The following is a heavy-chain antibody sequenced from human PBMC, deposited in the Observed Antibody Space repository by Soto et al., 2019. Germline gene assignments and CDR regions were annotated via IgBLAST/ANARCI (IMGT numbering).Heavy chain of an antibody. Sequence: EVQLVESGGGLVKPGGSLRLSCAASGFTFRSYAMNWVRQAPGKGLEWVSGISSNGGSTYYADPVKGRFTISRDISKNMLYLQINSLRAEDTALYYCAKDNGPPGTTDWYFDVWGRGTLVSVSS. V-gene: IGHV3-23*04. CDR1: GFTFRSYA. CDR3: AKDNGPPGTTDWYFDV. CDR2: ISSNGGST. D-gene: IGHD2-8*01. J-gene: IGHJ2*01.